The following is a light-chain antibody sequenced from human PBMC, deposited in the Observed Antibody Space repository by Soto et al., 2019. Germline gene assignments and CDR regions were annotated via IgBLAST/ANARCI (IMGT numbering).Light chain of an antibody. CDR2: ATS. V-gene: IGKV1-39*01. CDR1: QSISNY. J-gene: IGKJ2*01. Sequence: IQMTQSPSSLSASVGDRVTITCRASQSISNYLNWYQHKPGKAPKLLISATSSLQSGVPSRFSGSGSGADFTLTISSLQPEDFATYDGQQSYNTRYTFGQGTKLEIK. CDR3: QQSYNTRYT.